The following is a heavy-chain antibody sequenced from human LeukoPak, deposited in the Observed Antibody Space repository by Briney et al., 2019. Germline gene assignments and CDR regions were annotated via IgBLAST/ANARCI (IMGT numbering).Heavy chain of an antibody. CDR1: GGSISSSSYY. D-gene: IGHD6-13*01. CDR2: IYYSGST. Sequence: PSETLSLTCTVSGGSISSSSYYWGWIRQPPGKGLEWIGSIYYSGSTYYNPSLKSRVTISVDTSKNQFSLKLSSVTAADTAVYYCASGEGSSRAFYYYMAVWGKGTTVTVSS. CDR3: ASGEGSSRAFYYYMAV. V-gene: IGHV4-39*07. J-gene: IGHJ6*03.